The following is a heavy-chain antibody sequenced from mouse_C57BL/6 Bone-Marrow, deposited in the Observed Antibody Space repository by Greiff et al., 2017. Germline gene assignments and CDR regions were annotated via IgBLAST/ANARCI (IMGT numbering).Heavy chain of an antibody. CDR1: GYTFTSYW. V-gene: IGHV1-50*01. CDR3: ARCNYGFAY. CDR2: IDPSDSYT. D-gene: IGHD2-1*01. Sequence: VKLQQPGAELVKPGASVKLSCKASGYTFTSYWMQWVKQRPGQGLEWIGEIDPSDSYTNYNQKFKGKATLTVDTSSSTAYMQLSSLTSEDSAVYYCARCNYGFAYWGQGTLVTVSA. J-gene: IGHJ3*01.